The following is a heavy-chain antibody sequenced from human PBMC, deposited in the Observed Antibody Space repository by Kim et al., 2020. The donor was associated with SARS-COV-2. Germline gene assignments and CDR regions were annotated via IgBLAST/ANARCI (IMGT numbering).Heavy chain of an antibody. CDR3: AREFSWYDNWFDP. CDR1: GFTFSSYE. V-gene: IGHV3-48*03. J-gene: IGHJ5*02. Sequence: GGSLRLSCAASGFTFSSYEMNWVRQAPGKGLEWVSYISSSGSTIYYADSVKGRFTISRDNAKNSLYLQMNSLRAEDTAVYYCAREFSWYDNWFDPWGQGTLVTVSS. D-gene: IGHD6-13*01. CDR2: ISSSGSTI.